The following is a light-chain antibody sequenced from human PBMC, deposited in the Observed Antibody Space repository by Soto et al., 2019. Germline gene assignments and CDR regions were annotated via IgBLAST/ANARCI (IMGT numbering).Light chain of an antibody. V-gene: IGKV1-5*01. J-gene: IGKJ2*01. CDR3: HTYNSYSLHT. Sequence: DIQMTQSPSTLSASVGDRITITCRASQSVSRRLAWYQQKPGKAPKLLIYDASSLGSGVPSRFSGRGSATEFALTYSSLQPDDCATYYCHTYNSYSLHTFGQGTKLEIK. CDR1: QSVSRR. CDR2: DAS.